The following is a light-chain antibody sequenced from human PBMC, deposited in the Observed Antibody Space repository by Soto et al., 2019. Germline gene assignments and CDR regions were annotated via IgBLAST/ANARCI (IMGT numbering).Light chain of an antibody. CDR3: QQSYSTPRT. J-gene: IGKJ4*01. CDR2: AAS. V-gene: IGKV1-39*01. Sequence: DIQMTQSPSSLSASVGDRVTITCRASQSISNYLNWYQQKPGKAPKFLIYAASSLQSGVPSRFSGSGSETDFTLTISSLQPEDFATYYCQQSYSTPRTFGGGTKVEL. CDR1: QSISNY.